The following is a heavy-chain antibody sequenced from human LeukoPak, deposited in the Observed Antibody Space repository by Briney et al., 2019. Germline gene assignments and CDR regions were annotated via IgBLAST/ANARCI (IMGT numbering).Heavy chain of an antibody. CDR3: ARERYGGWVDY. J-gene: IGHJ4*02. D-gene: IGHD4-23*01. V-gene: IGHV4-4*07. Sequence: SETLSLTCTVSGGSISSYYWSWIRQPAGKGLEWIGRIYISGSGSTNYNPSLKSRVTMSVDTSKNQFSLKLSSVTAADTAVYYCARERYGGWVDYWGQGTLVTVSS. CDR1: GGSISSYY. CDR2: IYISGSGST.